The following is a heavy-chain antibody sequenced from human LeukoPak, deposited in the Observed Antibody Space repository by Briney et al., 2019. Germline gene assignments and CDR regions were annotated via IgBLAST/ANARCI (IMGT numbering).Heavy chain of an antibody. Sequence: SETLSLTCTVSGGSISSSSYYWGWIRQPPGKGLEWIGSIYYRGSTYYNPSLKSRVTISVDTSKNQFSLKLSSVTAADTAVYYCASERRNWFDPWGQGTLVTVSS. CDR3: ASERRNWFDP. CDR2: IYYRGST. J-gene: IGHJ5*02. V-gene: IGHV4-39*07. CDR1: GGSISSSSYY.